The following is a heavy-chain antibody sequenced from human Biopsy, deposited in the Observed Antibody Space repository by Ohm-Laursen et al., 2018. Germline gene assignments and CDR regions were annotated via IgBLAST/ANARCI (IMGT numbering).Heavy chain of an antibody. Sequence: SLRLSCTASGFTFQDHAMHWVRQAPGKGLEWVSGISWNSGSINYAVSVQGRFTISRDNAKNSHYLQMNSLRVEDTALYFCARLGELHGLWYFDFWGQGALVTISS. CDR2: ISWNSGSI. J-gene: IGHJ4*02. CDR1: GFTFQDHA. D-gene: IGHD2-21*01. CDR3: ARLGELHGLWYFDF. V-gene: IGHV3-9*01.